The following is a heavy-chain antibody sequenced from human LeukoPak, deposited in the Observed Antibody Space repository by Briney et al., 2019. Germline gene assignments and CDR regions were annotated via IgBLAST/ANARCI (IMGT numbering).Heavy chain of an antibody. CDR1: GFTGNSNY. V-gene: IGHV3-48*01. J-gene: IGHJ4*02. Sequence: GGSLRLSCAASGFTGNSNYMNWVRQAPGKGLEWVSYISSSSSTIYYADSVRGRFTISRDNAKKSLYLRMNSLRPDDTAVYYCARDPPNWGFGYWGQGTLVTVSS. D-gene: IGHD7-27*01. CDR2: ISSSSSTI. CDR3: ARDPPNWGFGY.